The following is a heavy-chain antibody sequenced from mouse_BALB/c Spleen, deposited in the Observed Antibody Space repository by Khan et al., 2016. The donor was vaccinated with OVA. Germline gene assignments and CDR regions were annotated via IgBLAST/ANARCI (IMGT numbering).Heavy chain of an antibody. Sequence: EVQGVESGGGLVQPGGSLKLSCAASGFTFSSYGMSWVRQTPDKRLELVATINSNGGSSYYPDSVKGRFTISRDNAKNTLYLQMRSLKSEDTARYYGARGHYYGSSSWFAYWGQGTLVTVSA. J-gene: IGHJ3*01. CDR2: INSNGGSS. V-gene: IGHV5-6-3*01. CDR1: GFTFSSYG. D-gene: IGHD1-1*01. CDR3: ARGHYYGSSSWFAY.